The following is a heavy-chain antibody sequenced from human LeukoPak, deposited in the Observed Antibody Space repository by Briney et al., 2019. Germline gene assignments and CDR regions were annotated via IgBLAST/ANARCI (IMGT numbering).Heavy chain of an antibody. D-gene: IGHD3-3*01. V-gene: IGHV3-21*01. CDR2: ISSSSSYI. CDR3: ARAPETYYDFWSGYYTGIWFDP. J-gene: IGHJ5*02. Sequence: PGGSLRLSCAASGFTFSSYSMNWVRQAPGKGLEWVSSISSSSSYIYYADSVKGRFTISRDNAKNSLYLQVNSLRAEDTAVYYCARAPETYYDFWSGYYTGIWFDPWGQGTLVTVSS. CDR1: GFTFSSYS.